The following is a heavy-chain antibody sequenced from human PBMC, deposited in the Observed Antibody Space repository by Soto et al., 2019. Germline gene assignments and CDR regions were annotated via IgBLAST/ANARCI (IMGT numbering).Heavy chain of an antibody. CDR3: TRGPRVSSTGTGAH. V-gene: IGHV3-74*01. J-gene: IGHJ4*02. CDR1: GFTFSAYW. CDR2: ISDDGSTT. D-gene: IGHD1-1*01. Sequence: GGSLRLSCEVSGFTFSAYWMHWVRQVPGKGLIWVSRISDDGSTTTYADSVKGRFTISRDNAKNTLYLQMNSLRADDAGLYYCTRGPRVSSTGTGAHWGQGTLVTVSS.